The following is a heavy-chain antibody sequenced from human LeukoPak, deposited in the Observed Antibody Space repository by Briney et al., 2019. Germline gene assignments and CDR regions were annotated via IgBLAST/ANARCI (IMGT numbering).Heavy chain of an antibody. CDR2: ITYDGYYK. CDR1: GFTFTSYG. D-gene: IGHD3-10*01. CDR3: ARDLSPVVRASPMGY. J-gene: IGHJ4*02. V-gene: IGHV3-30*03. Sequence: GGSLRLSCTASGFTFTSYGMHWVRQSPGKGLEWVALITYDGYYKYYSDSVKGRFTISSDTSKNTLYLQMNSLRAEDTAVYYCARDLSPVVRASPMGYWGQGTLVTVSS.